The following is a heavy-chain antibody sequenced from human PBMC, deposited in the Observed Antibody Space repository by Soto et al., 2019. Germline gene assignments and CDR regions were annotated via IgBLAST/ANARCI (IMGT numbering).Heavy chain of an antibody. Sequence: EGPLRPSCAASGSTFTSLWMAWVRPAPGKGLAWVANRNPGGNAKHSVDSAKGRFTITRDNAKKSLDLQMSGLTAEDSALYPCSRSPESWGEGARVT. CDR2: RNPGGNAK. V-gene: IGHV3-7*01. J-gene: IGHJ5*02. CDR3: SRSPES. CDR1: GSTFTSLW.